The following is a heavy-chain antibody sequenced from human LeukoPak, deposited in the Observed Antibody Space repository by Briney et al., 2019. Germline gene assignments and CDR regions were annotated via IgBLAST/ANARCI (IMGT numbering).Heavy chain of an antibody. D-gene: IGHD3-10*01. V-gene: IGHV1-8*01. J-gene: IGHJ5*02. CDR1: GYTFTSYD. Sequence: ASVKVPRKASGYTFTSYDINWVRQATGQGLEWMGWMNPNSGNTGYAQKFQGRVTMTRNTSISTAYMELSSLRSEDTAVYYCATSRESGGWFDPWGQGTLVTVSS. CDR3: ATSRESGGWFDP. CDR2: MNPNSGNT.